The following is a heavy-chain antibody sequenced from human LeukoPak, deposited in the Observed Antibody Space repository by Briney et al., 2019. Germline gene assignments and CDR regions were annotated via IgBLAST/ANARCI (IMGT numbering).Heavy chain of an antibody. CDR3: ARGGGNDAFDI. J-gene: IGHJ3*02. CDR2: IYHSGST. CDR1: GGSISSGGYS. D-gene: IGHD3-16*01. Sequence: SETLSLTCVVSGGSISSGGYSWSWIRQPPGKGLEWIGYIYHSGSTYYNPSLKSRVTISVDRSKNQFSLKLSSVTAADTAVYYCARGGGNDAFDIWGQGTMVTVSS. V-gene: IGHV4-30-2*01.